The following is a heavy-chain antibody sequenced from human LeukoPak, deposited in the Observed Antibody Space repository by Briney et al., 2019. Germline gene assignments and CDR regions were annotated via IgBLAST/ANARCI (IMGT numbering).Heavy chain of an antibody. CDR3: ARDARGYSYGYTDY. CDR1: GFTLDDYG. D-gene: IGHD5-18*01. V-gene: IGHV3-20*04. CDR2: INWNGGST. Sequence: PGGSLRLSCAASGFTLDDYGMSWVRQAPGKGQEWVSGINWNGGSTGYADSVKGRFTISRDNAKNSLYLQMNSLRAEDTALYFCARDARGYSYGYTDYWGQGTLVTVSS. J-gene: IGHJ4*02.